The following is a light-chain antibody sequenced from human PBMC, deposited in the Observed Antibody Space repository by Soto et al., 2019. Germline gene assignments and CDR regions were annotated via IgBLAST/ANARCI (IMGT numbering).Light chain of an antibody. V-gene: IGKV3-20*01. CDR3: QQYDNSPLT. J-gene: IGKJ4*01. CDR2: GAS. Sequence: ESVLTQSPDTLSLTPGGRATLSGRASQRITSTFLAWYQQKPGQAPRLLIYGASSRATGIPDRFTGSGSGTDFTLTISRLEPEHFAVYYCQQYDNSPLTFGGGTKVDI. CDR1: QRITSTF.